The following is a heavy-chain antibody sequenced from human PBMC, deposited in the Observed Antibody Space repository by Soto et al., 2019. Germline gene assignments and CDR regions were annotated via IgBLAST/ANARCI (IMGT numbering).Heavy chain of an antibody. V-gene: IGHV4-39*01. CDR3: ARARVVVAARFDP. D-gene: IGHD2-15*01. Sequence: QLQLQESGPGLVKPSETLSLTCTVSGGSISSSSYYWGWIRQPPGKGLEWIGSIYYSGSTYYNPSLKSRVTISVDTSKNQFSLKLSSVTAADTAVYYCARARVVVAARFDPWGQGTLVTVSS. J-gene: IGHJ5*02. CDR2: IYYSGST. CDR1: GGSISSSSYY.